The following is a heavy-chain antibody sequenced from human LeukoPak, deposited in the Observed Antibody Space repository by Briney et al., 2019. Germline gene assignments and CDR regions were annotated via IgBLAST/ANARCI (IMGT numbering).Heavy chain of an antibody. CDR2: IYSGGST. CDR1: GFTVSSNY. CDR3: AGDLTGYSSSWSGSY. V-gene: IGHV3-53*01. J-gene: IGHJ4*02. D-gene: IGHD6-13*01. Sequence: GGSLRLSCAASGFTVSSNYMSWVRQAPGKGLEWVSVIYSGGSTYYADSVKGRFTISRDNSKNTLYLQMNSLRAEDTAVYYCAGDLTGYSSSWSGSYWGQGTLVTVSS.